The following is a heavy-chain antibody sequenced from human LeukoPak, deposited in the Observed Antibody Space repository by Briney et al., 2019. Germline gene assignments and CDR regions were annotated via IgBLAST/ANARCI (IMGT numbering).Heavy chain of an antibody. V-gene: IGHV5-51*01. D-gene: IGHD2-15*01. CDR2: IYPGDSDT. CDR1: GSRFTSYW. Sequence: AGESLKISCKGSGSRFTSYWIGWVRQMPGKGLEWMGIIYPGDSDTRYSPSFQGQVTISADKSISTAYLQWSSLKASDTAMYYCASHYCSGGSCYFDYWGQGTLVTVSS. CDR3: ASHYCSGGSCYFDY. J-gene: IGHJ4*02.